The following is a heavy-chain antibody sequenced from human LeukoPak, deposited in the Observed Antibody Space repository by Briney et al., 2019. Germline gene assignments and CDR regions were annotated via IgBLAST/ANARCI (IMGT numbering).Heavy chain of an antibody. V-gene: IGHV1-18*03. Sequence: ASVKVSCKASGYTFTSYGISWVRQAPGQGLEWMGWISAYNGNTNYAQKLQGRVTMTTDTSTSTAYMELRSLRSEDMAVYYCARNLAVAPHAYYFDYWGQGTLVTVSS. D-gene: IGHD6-19*01. CDR1: GYTFTSYG. CDR2: ISAYNGNT. J-gene: IGHJ4*02. CDR3: ARNLAVAPHAYYFDY.